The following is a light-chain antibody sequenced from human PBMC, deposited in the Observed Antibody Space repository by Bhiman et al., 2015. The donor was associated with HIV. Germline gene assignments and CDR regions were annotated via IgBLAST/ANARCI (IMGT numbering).Light chain of an antibody. Sequence: SSELTQDPAVSVALGQTVRITCQGDILGTSYAAWYQQKPGQAPLLVVYSDTSRPSGIPDRFSGSSSGKTASLTITGAQAEDEADYYCNSRDSSGNHLEVFGGGTKLTVL. J-gene: IGLJ2*01. CDR1: ILGTSY. CDR3: NSRDSSGNHLEV. V-gene: IGLV3-19*01. CDR2: SDT.